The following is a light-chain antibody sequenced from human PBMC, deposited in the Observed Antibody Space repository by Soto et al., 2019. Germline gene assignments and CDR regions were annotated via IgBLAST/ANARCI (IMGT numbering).Light chain of an antibody. CDR1: QTISSW. CDR2: KAS. Sequence: DIQMTQSPSTLSGSVGDRVTITCRASQTISSWLAWYQQKPGKAPKLLIYKASTLKSGVQSRFSGTGYGTEFTLTISSLQPDDFATYYCQHYNSYSEAFGQGTKV. V-gene: IGKV1-5*03. CDR3: QHYNSYSEA. J-gene: IGKJ1*01.